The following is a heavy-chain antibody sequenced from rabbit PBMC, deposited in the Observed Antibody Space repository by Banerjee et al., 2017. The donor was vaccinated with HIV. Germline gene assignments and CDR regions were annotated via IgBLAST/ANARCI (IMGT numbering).Heavy chain of an antibody. J-gene: IGHJ4*01. CDR3: ARDLAGVIGWNFNL. CDR1: GFSFGQD. D-gene: IGHD4-1*01. CDR2: IDTRYGNT. V-gene: IGHV1S45*01. Sequence: QEQLEESGGDLVKPGASLTLTCTASGFSFGQDMCWVRQAPGKGLGWIGCIDTRYGNTYYASWAKGRFTISRTSSTTVTLQMTSLTAADTATYFCARDLAGVIGWNFNLWGPGTLVTVS.